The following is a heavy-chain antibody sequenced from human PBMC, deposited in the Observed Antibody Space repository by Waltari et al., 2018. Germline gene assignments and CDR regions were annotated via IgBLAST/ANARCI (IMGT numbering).Heavy chain of an antibody. V-gene: IGHV4-39*01. CDR2: MSYLGAT. CDR1: GGSITNTKPY. D-gene: IGHD5-12*01. Sequence: QLQLQESGPGLVKPSETLSLPCSVSGGSITNTKPYWGWIRQPPGQGLEWIGTMSYLGATYSSPSLKSRVTISRDTSTNQLSLKLGSVTAADTAMYYCATYIGASVGTAAFDVWGQGTMVTVSS. J-gene: IGHJ3*01. CDR3: ATYIGASVGTAAFDV.